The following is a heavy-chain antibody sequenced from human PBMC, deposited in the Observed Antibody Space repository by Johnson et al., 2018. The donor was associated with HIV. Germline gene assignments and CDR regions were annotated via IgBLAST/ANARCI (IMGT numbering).Heavy chain of an antibody. CDR2: IKSKTDGGTT. Sequence: EVQLVESGGGLLKPGGSLRLSCAASGFTFTNAWMSWVRRASGKGLEWVGRIKSKTDGGTTDYAAPVKGRFTISRDDSQNTLYLQMNSLKIEDTAVYYCTTDLGGRHYRSQAFDIWGQGTMVTVSS. J-gene: IGHJ3*02. CDR1: GFTFTNAW. CDR3: TTDLGGRHYRSQAFDI. D-gene: IGHD4-11*01. V-gene: IGHV3-15*01.